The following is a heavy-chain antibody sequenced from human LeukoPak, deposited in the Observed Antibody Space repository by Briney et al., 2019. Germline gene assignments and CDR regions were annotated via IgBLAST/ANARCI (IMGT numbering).Heavy chain of an antibody. D-gene: IGHD6-6*01. V-gene: IGHV4-59*06. CDR3: ASHYSSSSFDY. Sequence: SETLSLTCTVSGGSISSYYWNWIRQHPGKGLGWIGYIYYSENTYYNPSLKSRVTISVDTSKNQFSLKLNSMTAADAAMYYCASHYSSSSFDYWGQGTLVTVSS. CDR1: GGSISSYY. CDR2: IYYSENT. J-gene: IGHJ4*02.